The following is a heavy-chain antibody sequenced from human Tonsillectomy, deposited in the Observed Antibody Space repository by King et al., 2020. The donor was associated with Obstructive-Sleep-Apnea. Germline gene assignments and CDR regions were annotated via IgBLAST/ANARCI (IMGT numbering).Heavy chain of an antibody. D-gene: IGHD2-2*01. CDR3: TTDPHCSSTSCEYHYFYYGMDV. CDR1: GFTFNNAW. V-gene: IGHV3-15*01. CDR2: IKSKTEGGTT. J-gene: IGHJ6*02. Sequence: VQLVESGGGLVKPGGSLRLSCAASGFTFNNAWMSWVRQAPGKGLEWVGRIKSKTEGGTTDYAAPVKGRFTISRDDSKNTLYLQMNSLKTEDTAVYYCTTDPHCSSTSCEYHYFYYGMDVWGQGTTVTV.